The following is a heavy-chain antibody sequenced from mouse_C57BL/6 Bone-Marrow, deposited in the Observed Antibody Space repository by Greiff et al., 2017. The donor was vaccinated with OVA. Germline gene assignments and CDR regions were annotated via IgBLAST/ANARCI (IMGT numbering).Heavy chain of an antibody. Sequence: DVMLVESGGGLAKPGGSLKLSCAASGFTFSSYTMSWVRQTPGKRLEWVATISGGGGNTYYPDSVKGRFTLSRDNAKSTLYLQMRSLRSADTSLYYCARADITTVGPFAYWGQGTLVTVSA. J-gene: IGHJ3*01. CDR2: ISGGGGNT. CDR3: ARADITTVGPFAY. V-gene: IGHV5-9*01. D-gene: IGHD1-1*01. CDR1: GFTFSSYT.